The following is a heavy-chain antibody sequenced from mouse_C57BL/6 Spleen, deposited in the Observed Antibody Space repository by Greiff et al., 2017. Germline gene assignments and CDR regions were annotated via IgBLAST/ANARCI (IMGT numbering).Heavy chain of an antibody. D-gene: IGHD1-1*01. V-gene: IGHV1-26*01. J-gene: IGHJ3*01. CDR2: INPNNGGT. Sequence: EVQLQQSGPELVKPGDSVKISCKASGYTFTDYYMNWVKQSHGKSLEWIGDINPNNGGTSYNQKFTGQATLTVDKSTSTAYMELRSLTSEDSAVYYCARTPHYGSCYEFAYWGQGTLVTVSA. CDR3: ARTPHYGSCYEFAY. CDR1: GYTFTDYY.